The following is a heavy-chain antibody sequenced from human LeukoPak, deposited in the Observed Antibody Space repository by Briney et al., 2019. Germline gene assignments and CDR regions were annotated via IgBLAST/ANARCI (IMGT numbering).Heavy chain of an antibody. Sequence: KPSETLSLTCAVYGGSFSGYYWSWIRQPPGKGLEWIGEINHSGSTNYNPSLKSRVTISVGTSKNQFSLKLSSVTAADTAVYYCARGYYYGSGSYRPGAEFDYWGQGTLVTVSS. CDR2: INHSGST. CDR1: GGSFSGYY. V-gene: IGHV4-34*01. D-gene: IGHD3-10*01. CDR3: ARGYYYGSGSYRPGAEFDY. J-gene: IGHJ4*02.